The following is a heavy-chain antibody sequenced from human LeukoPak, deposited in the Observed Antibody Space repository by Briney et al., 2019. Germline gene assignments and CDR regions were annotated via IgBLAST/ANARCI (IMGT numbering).Heavy chain of an antibody. D-gene: IGHD2-15*01. Sequence: TSETLSLTCTVSGGSISTYYWSWIRQPPGKGLEWIGYIYYSGSTNYNPSLKSRVSVSLDTSKNQFSLRLSSVTAADTAVYYCARVVVAGDYYMDVWGKGTTVTISS. CDR3: ARVVVAGDYYMDV. V-gene: IGHV4-59*01. J-gene: IGHJ6*03. CDR2: IYYSGST. CDR1: GGSISTYY.